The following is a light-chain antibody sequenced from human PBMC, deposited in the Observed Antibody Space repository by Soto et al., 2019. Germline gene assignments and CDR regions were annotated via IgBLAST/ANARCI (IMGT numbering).Light chain of an antibody. V-gene: IGLV2-23*01. CDR2: EGS. CDR1: SSDVGSYNL. J-gene: IGLJ2*01. CDR3: CSYAGSSTVV. Sequence: QSALTQPPSVSGSPGQSITISCTGTSSDVGSYNLVSWYQQHPGKAPKLMIYEGSNRPSGVSNRFSGSKSGNTASLTISGLQAEDGADYYCCSYAGSSTVVFGGGTKLTVL.